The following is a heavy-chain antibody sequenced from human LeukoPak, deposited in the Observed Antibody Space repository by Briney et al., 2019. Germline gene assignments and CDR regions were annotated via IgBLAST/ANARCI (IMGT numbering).Heavy chain of an antibody. D-gene: IGHD4-23*01. Sequence: PSETLSLTCAVYGGSFSDYYWNWIRQSPGKGLEWIGEINHSGSTNYNPSLKSRVTISVDTSNNQFSLKLSSVTAADTAVYYCARCPPPYGGNWFDPWGQGTLVTVSS. V-gene: IGHV4-34*01. CDR3: ARCPPPYGGNWFDP. CDR2: INHSGST. J-gene: IGHJ5*02. CDR1: GGSFSDYY.